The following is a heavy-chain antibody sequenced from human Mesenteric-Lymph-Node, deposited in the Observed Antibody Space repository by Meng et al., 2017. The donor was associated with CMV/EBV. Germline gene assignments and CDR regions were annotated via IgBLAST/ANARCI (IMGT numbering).Heavy chain of an antibody. D-gene: IGHD1-1*01. Sequence: ASVKVSCKPSDNTFISYGVSWVRQAPGQGLEWMGWINGHNGHTNSAQKFQDRLTMTIDTSTRTAYMELRSLRSDDTAVYFCARGLLRGTTTYYPREFDYWGQGTLVTSPQ. CDR3: ARGLLRGTTTYYPREFDY. V-gene: IGHV1-18*01. J-gene: IGHJ4*02. CDR2: INGHNGHT. CDR1: DNTFISYG.